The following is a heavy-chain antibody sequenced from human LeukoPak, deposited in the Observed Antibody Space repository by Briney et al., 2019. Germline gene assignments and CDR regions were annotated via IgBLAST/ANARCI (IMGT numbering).Heavy chain of an antibody. CDR3: ARGGDGYNYGY. CDR1: GFTFSNYN. J-gene: IGHJ4*02. CDR2: ISSSSSTI. V-gene: IGHV3-48*04. Sequence: GGSLRLSCAASGFTFSNYNMNWVRQAPGKGLEWVSYISSSSSTIYYADSVKGRFTISRDNAKNSLYLQMNSLRAEDTAVYYCARGGDGYNYGYWGQGTLVTVSS. D-gene: IGHD5-24*01.